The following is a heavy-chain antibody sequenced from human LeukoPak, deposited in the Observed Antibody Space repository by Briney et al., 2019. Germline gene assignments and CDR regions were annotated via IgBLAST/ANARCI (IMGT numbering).Heavy chain of an antibody. Sequence: NTSETLSLTCAVYGGSFSGYYWSWIRQPPGKGLEWIGEINHSGSTNYNPSLKSRVTISVDTSKNQFSLKLSSVTAADTAVYYCARGSEQQLVLDAFDIWGQGTMVTVSS. D-gene: IGHD6-13*01. V-gene: IGHV4-34*01. CDR2: INHSGST. CDR1: GGSFSGYY. CDR3: ARGSEQQLVLDAFDI. J-gene: IGHJ3*02.